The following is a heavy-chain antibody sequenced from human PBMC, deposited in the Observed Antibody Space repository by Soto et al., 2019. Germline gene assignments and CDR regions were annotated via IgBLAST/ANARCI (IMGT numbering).Heavy chain of an antibody. Sequence: EQQLLESGGGLVQPGGSLRLSCAASGFTFSTYPMTWVRQAPGKGLEWVSSIHGSGETTYYAESVKGRFIISRDNSKNSLFLQMDSLGVDDTAVYFCSRRSSGSYYAAVDVWGQVTMGTVSS. V-gene: IGHV3-23*01. CDR1: GFTFSTYP. CDR2: IHGSGETT. CDR3: SRRSSGSYYAAVDV. D-gene: IGHD1-26*01. J-gene: IGHJ3*01.